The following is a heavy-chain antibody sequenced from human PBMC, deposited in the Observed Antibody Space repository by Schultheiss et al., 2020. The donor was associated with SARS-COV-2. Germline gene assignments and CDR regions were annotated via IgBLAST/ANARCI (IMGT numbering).Heavy chain of an antibody. J-gene: IGHJ6*02. CDR3: ARDRPPITMIVVVIDYYGMDV. CDR1: GGTFSSYT. D-gene: IGHD3-22*01. CDR2: IIPILGIA. V-gene: IGHV1-69*04. Sequence: SVKVSCKASGGTFSSYTISWVRQAPGQGLEWMGRIIPILGIANYAQKFQGRVTITADKSTSTAYMELSSLRSEDTAVYYCARDRPPITMIVVVIDYYGMDVWGQVTTVTVSS.